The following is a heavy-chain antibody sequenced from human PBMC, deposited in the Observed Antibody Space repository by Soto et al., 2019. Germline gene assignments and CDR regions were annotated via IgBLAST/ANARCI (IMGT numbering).Heavy chain of an antibody. CDR2: IYWDDDK. CDR1: GFSLSTSGVG. V-gene: IGHV2-5*02. J-gene: IGHJ4*02. CDR3: AHRRYGETFDY. D-gene: IGHD4-17*01. Sequence: QITLKESGPTLVKPTQTLTLTCTFSGFSLSTSGVGVGWFRQPPGKALECLTLIYWDDDKRYSPSLKSRLTITKDTSKKQVVLTMTNMDPVDTATYYCAHRRYGETFDYWGQGTLVTVSS.